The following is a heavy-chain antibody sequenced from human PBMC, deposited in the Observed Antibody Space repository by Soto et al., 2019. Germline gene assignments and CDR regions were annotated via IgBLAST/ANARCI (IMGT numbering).Heavy chain of an antibody. CDR2: IFPSDSGT. Sequence: GESLKISCRTSGYRFTSYWIAWVRQMPGKGLEWMGIIFPSDSGTRYSPSFQGQVTISADRSTSTVFLQWASLKASDTAVYFCARKDKSGYFNWFDPWGQGTLVTVSS. CDR1: GYRFTSYW. D-gene: IGHD3-22*01. CDR3: ARKDKSGYFNWFDP. V-gene: IGHV5-51*01. J-gene: IGHJ5*02.